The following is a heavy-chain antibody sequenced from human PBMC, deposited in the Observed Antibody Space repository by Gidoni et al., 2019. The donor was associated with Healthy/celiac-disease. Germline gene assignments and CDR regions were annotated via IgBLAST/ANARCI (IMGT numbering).Heavy chain of an antibody. CDR2: IYSGGST. V-gene: IGHV3-53*01. CDR3: ARDGDYGGAPR. J-gene: IGHJ4*02. Sequence: EVQLVESGVGLLQPGGSLRLACSASGFTVSSNYLGWVRHAPGKGLGWVSVIYSGGSTYYADSVKGRFTISRDNSKNTLYLKMNSLRAEDTAVYYCARDGDYGGAPRWGQGTLVTVSS. D-gene: IGHD4-17*01. CDR1: GFTVSSNY.